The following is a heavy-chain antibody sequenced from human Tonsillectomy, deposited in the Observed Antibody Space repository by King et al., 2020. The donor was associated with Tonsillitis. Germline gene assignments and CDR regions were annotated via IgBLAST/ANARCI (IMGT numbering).Heavy chain of an antibody. J-gene: IGHJ5*02. CDR1: GFTFSSYA. D-gene: IGHD6-13*01. CDR2: ISSSGVGT. Sequence: VQLVESGGGWVQPGGSLRLSCAASGFTFSSYAISWVRQAPGKGREWVSSISSSGVGTYYADSGKGRFTLSRDNSKNTLYLQMNSLRAEDTAVYYCAKAKFMAAAGTGWFDPWGQGTLVTVSS. V-gene: IGHV3-23*04. CDR3: AKAKFMAAAGTGWFDP.